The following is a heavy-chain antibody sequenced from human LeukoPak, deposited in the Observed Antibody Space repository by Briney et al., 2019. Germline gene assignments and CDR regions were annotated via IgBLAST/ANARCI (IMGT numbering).Heavy chain of an antibody. Sequence: GGSLRLSCAASGFTFSSYGMHWVRQAPGKGLEWVAFIRYDGSNKYYADSVKGRFTISRDNSKNTLYLQMNSLRAEDTAVYYCAKPTYSSSWYTTHSYFDYWGQGTLVTVSS. V-gene: IGHV3-30*02. CDR2: IRYDGSNK. CDR3: AKPTYSSSWYTTHSYFDY. J-gene: IGHJ4*02. D-gene: IGHD6-13*01. CDR1: GFTFSSYG.